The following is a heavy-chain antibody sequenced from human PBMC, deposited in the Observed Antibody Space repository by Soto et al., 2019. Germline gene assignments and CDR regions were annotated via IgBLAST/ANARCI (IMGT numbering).Heavy chain of an antibody. Sequence: AASVKVSCKASGYTFTSYDINWVRQATGQGLEWMGWMNPNSGNTGYAQKFQGRVTMTRNTSISTAYMELSSLRSEDTAVYYCARVSRYYYGMDVWGQGTTVNVSS. CDR3: ARVSRYYYGMDV. CDR2: MNPNSGNT. CDR1: GYTFTSYD. V-gene: IGHV1-8*01. J-gene: IGHJ6*02.